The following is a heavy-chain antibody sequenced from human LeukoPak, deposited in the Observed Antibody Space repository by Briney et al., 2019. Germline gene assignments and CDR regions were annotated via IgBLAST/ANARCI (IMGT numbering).Heavy chain of an antibody. D-gene: IGHD5-18*01. Sequence: GGSLRLSCAASGFTFSSYSMNWVRQAPGKGLEWVSSISSSSSYIYYADSVNGRLTISRENAKNSPYLQMNSLRGDDTAVYYCARGPDTKDAFDIWGQGAMVTVSS. CDR3: ARGPDTKDAFDI. V-gene: IGHV3-21*01. CDR1: GFTFSSYS. CDR2: ISSSSSYI. J-gene: IGHJ3*02.